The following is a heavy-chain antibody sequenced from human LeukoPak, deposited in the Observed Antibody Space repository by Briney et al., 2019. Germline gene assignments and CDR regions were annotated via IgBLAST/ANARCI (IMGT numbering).Heavy chain of an antibody. Sequence: ASVKVSSKASGYTLTGYYMHWVRQAPGQGLEWMGWINPNSDGTNYAQKFQGRVTMTRDTSISTACMELSRVRSDDTAVYYCARDKDYGDYLPSGYWGQGTLVSLSS. CDR2: INPNSDGT. D-gene: IGHD4-17*01. J-gene: IGHJ4*02. V-gene: IGHV1-2*02. CDR3: ARDKDYGDYLPSGY. CDR1: GYTLTGYY.